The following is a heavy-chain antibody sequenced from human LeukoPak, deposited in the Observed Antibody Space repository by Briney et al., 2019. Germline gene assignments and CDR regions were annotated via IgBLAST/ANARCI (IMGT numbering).Heavy chain of an antibody. V-gene: IGHV3-23*01. CDR1: GFTFRDYA. Sequence: GGSLRLSCTASGFTFRDYAMSWVRQAPGKGLEWVSAISGSGGSTYYADSVKGRFPISRDNSKNTLYLQMNSLRAEDTAVYYCAKLGGYCSGGSCSKIYYFDYWGQGTLVTVSS. CDR3: AKLGGYCSGGSCSKIYYFDY. J-gene: IGHJ4*02. CDR2: ISGSGGST. D-gene: IGHD2-15*01.